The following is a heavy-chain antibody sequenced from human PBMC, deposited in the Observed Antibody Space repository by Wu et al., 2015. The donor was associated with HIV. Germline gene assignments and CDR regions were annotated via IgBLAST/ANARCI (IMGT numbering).Heavy chain of an antibody. CDR1: GYIFNSYD. Sequence: QVQLVQSGAEVKKPGASVRVSCKASGYIFNSYDINWVRRTPGQGLKWMGWMNPNSGSTGYAQKFQGRVTMTRDTSISTAYMILSGLTSEDTAVYYCARTRNYYFGMDVWGQGTTVTISS. V-gene: IGHV1-8*01. J-gene: IGHJ6*02. CDR3: ARTRNYYFGMDV. CDR2: MNPNSGST. D-gene: IGHD1-14*01.